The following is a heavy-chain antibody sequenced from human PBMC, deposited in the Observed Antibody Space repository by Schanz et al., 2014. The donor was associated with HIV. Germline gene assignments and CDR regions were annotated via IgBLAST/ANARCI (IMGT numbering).Heavy chain of an antibody. CDR1: GLSFSTSM. J-gene: IGHJ4*02. CDR2: ISGSGGSP. Sequence: DVRLLESGGGLVQPGGSLRLSCVVSGLSFSTSMMNWVRQVPGKGLEWVSGISGSGGSPVYADSVKGRFTISRDNSKNTLYLQMNSLRAEDTAVYYCARVRDTYYYDSSAYYLDYWGQGTLVTVSS. V-gene: IGHV3-23*01. CDR3: ARVRDTYYYDSSAYYLDY. D-gene: IGHD3-22*01.